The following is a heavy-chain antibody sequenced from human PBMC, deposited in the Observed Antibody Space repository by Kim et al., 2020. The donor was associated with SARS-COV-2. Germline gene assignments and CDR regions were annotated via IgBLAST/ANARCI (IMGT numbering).Heavy chain of an antibody. Sequence: YADSVEGRFTISKDNYRNNMYLQMNSLRADDTAVYYCAKVNYFGSYFYFDYWGQGVLVTVSS. CDR3: AKVNYFGSYFYFDY. V-gene: IGHV3-23*01. J-gene: IGHJ4*02. D-gene: IGHD3-10*01.